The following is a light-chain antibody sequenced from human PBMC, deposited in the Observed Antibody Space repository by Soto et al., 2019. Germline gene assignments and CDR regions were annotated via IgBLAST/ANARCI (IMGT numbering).Light chain of an antibody. CDR1: QSISSW. J-gene: IGKJ1*01. Sequence: DIQMTQSPSTLPASVGDRVTITCRASQSISSWLAWYQQKPGKAPKLLIYKASSLESGVPSRFSGSGSGTEFTLTISSLQPDDFATYYCQQYNSYLRTFGQGTKVEIK. CDR3: QQYNSYLRT. V-gene: IGKV1-5*03. CDR2: KAS.